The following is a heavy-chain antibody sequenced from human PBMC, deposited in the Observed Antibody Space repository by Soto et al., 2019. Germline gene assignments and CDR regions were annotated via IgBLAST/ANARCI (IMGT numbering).Heavy chain of an antibody. CDR3: ARDYYDSTGYYPNSYYYGLDV. J-gene: IGHJ6*02. V-gene: IGHV3-11*06. CDR1: GFTFSGYA. Sequence: PGGSLRLSCAASGFTFSGYAMSWIRQAPGKGLEWVSYISSSSSYTDYADSLKGRFTISRDNAKNSLYLQMNSLRAEDTAVYYCARDYYDSTGYYPNSYYYGLDVWAQGTTVTVSS. CDR2: ISSSSSYT. D-gene: IGHD3-22*01.